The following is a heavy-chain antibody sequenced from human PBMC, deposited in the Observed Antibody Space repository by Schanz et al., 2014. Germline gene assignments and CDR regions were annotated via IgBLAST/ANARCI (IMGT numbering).Heavy chain of an antibody. J-gene: IGHJ3*02. V-gene: IGHV3-21*01. Sequence: VLLVESGGGLVKPGGSLRLSCAASGFTFSYYNMNWVRQAPGKGLEWVSSISSSSSYIYYVDSVKGRFTISRDNAKNSLYLQMNTRRAEDTAVYYCARGRGRSSGWDDDAFDIWGQGTVVTVSS. CDR1: GFTFSYYN. CDR2: ISSSSSYI. D-gene: IGHD6-19*01. CDR3: ARGRGRSSGWDDDAFDI.